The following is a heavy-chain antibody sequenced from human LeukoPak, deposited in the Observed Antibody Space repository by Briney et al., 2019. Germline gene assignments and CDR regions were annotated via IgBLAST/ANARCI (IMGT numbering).Heavy chain of an antibody. D-gene: IGHD6-19*01. Sequence: GGSLRLSCAASGFTFATYAMNWVRQAPGKGLEWVSGFSGSGGNTSYADSVKGRFTISRDNSKNTLYLQMNSLRAEDTAVYYCAREAGTGEYYFDYWGQGTLVTVSS. J-gene: IGHJ4*02. CDR3: AREAGTGEYYFDY. CDR2: FSGSGGNT. V-gene: IGHV3-23*01. CDR1: GFTFATYA.